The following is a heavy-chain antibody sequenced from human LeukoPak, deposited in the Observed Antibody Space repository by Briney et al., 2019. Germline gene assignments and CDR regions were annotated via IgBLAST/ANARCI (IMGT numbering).Heavy chain of an antibody. D-gene: IGHD3-3*01. Sequence: PSETLSLTCSVSGGSISTSNYYWGWIRQPPGKGLEWIGTIYYSGTTYYNPSLKSRVTISVDTSKNQFSLKLSSVTAADTAVYYCARKGGIITIFGVVIIGWFDPWGQGTLVTVSS. CDR2: IYYSGTT. CDR3: ARKGGIITIFGVVIIGWFDP. J-gene: IGHJ5*02. V-gene: IGHV4-39*01. CDR1: GGSISTSNYY.